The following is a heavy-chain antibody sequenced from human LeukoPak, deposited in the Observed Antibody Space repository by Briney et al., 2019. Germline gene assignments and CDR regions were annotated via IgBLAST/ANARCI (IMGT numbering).Heavy chain of an antibody. V-gene: IGHV3-7*01. D-gene: IGHD6-25*01. J-gene: IGHJ4*02. CDR2: IKQDGSEK. Sequence: GGSLRLSCAASGFTFSSYWMSWVRQAPGKGLEWVANIKQDGSEKYYVDSVKGRFTISRDNAKNSLYLQMNSLRAEDTAVYYCARDMIHLYIAADGALLSYWGQGTLVTVSS. CDR1: GFTFSSYW. CDR3: ARDMIHLYIAADGALLSY.